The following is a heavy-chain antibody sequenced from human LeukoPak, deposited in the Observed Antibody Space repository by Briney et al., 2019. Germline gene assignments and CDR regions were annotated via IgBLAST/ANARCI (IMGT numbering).Heavy chain of an antibody. CDR2: IYHSGST. D-gene: IGHD3-22*01. J-gene: IGHJ4*02. CDR3: ARDYYDSKIDY. V-gene: IGHV4-38-2*02. CDR1: GYSIISGYY. Sequence: SETLSLTCTVSGYSIISGYYWGWIRQPPGKGLEWIGSIYHSGSTYYNPSLKSRVTISVDTSKNQFSLKLSSVTAADTAVYYCARDYYDSKIDYWGQGTLVTVSS.